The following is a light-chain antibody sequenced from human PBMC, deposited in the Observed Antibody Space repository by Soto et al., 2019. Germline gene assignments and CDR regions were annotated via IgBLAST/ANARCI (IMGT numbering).Light chain of an antibody. CDR1: QSVSSIY. Sequence: EIVLTQSPGTLSLSPGERATLSCRASQSVSSIYLAWYQQKPGQAPRLLIYGASSRATGIPDRFSGSGSVTDFTLTISRLEPEDFAVYYCQHYGSSPGAFDQVNNVEI. CDR3: QHYGSSPGA. V-gene: IGKV3-20*01. J-gene: IGKJ1*01. CDR2: GAS.